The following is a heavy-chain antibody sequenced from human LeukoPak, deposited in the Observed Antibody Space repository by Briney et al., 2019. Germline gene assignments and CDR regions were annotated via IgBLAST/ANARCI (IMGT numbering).Heavy chain of an antibody. CDR1: GYTFTDYY. Sequence: ASVKVSCKASGYTFTDYYMHWVRQAPGQGLEWMGWINPNSGGTNYAQKFQGRVTMTRDTSINTAYMELSRLRSDDTAVYYCARGSRYYYYMDVWGKGTTVTVSS. CDR3: ARGSRYYYYMDV. V-gene: IGHV1-2*02. J-gene: IGHJ6*03. CDR2: INPNSGGT.